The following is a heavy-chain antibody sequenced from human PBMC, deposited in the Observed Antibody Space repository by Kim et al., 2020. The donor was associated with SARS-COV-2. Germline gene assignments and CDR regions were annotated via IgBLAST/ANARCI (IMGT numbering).Heavy chain of an antibody. J-gene: IGHJ3*02. CDR3: ARGESGYTILLDAFDI. D-gene: IGHD5-12*01. Sequence: SVKGRFTSSRDNAKNSLYLQMNSLRAEDTAVYYWARGESGYTILLDAFDIWGQGTMVTVSS. V-gene: IGHV3-7*04.